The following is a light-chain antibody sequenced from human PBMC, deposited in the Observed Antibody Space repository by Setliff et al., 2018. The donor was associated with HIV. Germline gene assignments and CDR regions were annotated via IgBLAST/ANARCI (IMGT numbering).Light chain of an antibody. J-gene: IGLJ1*01. V-gene: IGLV2-14*02. Sequence: QSALAQPASVSGSPGQSITISCTGASSDIGSYNLVSWYQQHPGKVPKLMIYEVTKRPSGVSNRFSGSKSGNTASLTISGLQAEDEADYYCSSYTSTSTLCVFGTGTKVTV. CDR3: SSYTSTSTLCV. CDR2: EVT. CDR1: SSDIGSYNL.